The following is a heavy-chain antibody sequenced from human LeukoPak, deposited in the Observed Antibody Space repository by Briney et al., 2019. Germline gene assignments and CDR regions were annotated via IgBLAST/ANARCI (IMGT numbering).Heavy chain of an antibody. Sequence: PSGGSLRLSCAASEFTFSSYAMNWVRQAPGKGLEWVSGISGSGGSIYQADSVKGRFTISRDNSKKRLFLQMNSLRAEDTAVYYCAKVDKWELRRGNFAFDIWGQGTMVTVSS. V-gene: IGHV3-23*01. J-gene: IGHJ3*02. CDR1: EFTFSSYA. CDR2: ISGSGGSI. D-gene: IGHD1-26*01. CDR3: AKVDKWELRRGNFAFDI.